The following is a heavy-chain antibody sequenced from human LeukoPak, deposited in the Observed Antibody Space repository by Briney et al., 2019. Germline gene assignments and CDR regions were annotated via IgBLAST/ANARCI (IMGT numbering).Heavy chain of an antibody. J-gene: IGHJ6*04. CDR2: IYYSGST. V-gene: IGHV4-59*01. Sequence: PSETLSLTCTVSGGSISNYYWTWIRQPPGKGLEWIGYIYYSGSTNYNPSLRSRATIPVDTSKKQFSLNLSSVTAADTALYYCARVATMVQGSNGMDVWGKGTAVTVSS. CDR1: GGSISNYY. D-gene: IGHD3-10*01. CDR3: ARVATMVQGSNGMDV.